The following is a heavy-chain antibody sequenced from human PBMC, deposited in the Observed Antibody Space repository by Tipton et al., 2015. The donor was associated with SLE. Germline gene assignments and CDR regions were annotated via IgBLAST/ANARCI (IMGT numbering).Heavy chain of an antibody. V-gene: IGHV4-34*01. CDR2: INHSGST. CDR1: GGSFSGYY. CDR3: ARDASVDIDAFDI. D-gene: IGHD5-12*01. J-gene: IGHJ3*02. Sequence: TLSLTCAVYGGSFSGYYWSWIRQPPGKGLEWIGEINHSGSTNYNPSLKSRVTISVDTSKNQFSLKLSSVTAADTAVYYCARDASVDIDAFDIWGQGTMVTVSS.